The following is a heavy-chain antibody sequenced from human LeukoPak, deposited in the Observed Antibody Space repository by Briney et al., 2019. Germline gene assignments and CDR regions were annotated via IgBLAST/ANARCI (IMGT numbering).Heavy chain of an antibody. D-gene: IGHD3-10*01. Sequence: GGSLRLSCAASGFTVSSNYMSWVRQAPGKGLEWVSVIYSGGSTYYADSVKGRFTISRDNSKNTLYLQMNSLRAGDTAVYYCARSHYGSGSYYRPFDYWGQGTLVTVSS. CDR1: GFTVSSNY. J-gene: IGHJ4*02. CDR2: IYSGGST. V-gene: IGHV3-66*01. CDR3: ARSHYGSGSYYRPFDY.